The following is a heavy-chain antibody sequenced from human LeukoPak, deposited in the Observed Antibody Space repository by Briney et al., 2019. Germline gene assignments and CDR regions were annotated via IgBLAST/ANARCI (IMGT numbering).Heavy chain of an antibody. V-gene: IGHV5-51*01. Sequence: KISCKGSGYRFTSDWIGWVRQMPGKGLEWMGIIYPGGSDTRYSPSFQGQVTISADKSVNTAYLQWSSLKASDTAMYYCARLSGRVVCSAGSCYIDSWGQGTLVTVSS. CDR1: GYRFTSDW. CDR2: IYPGGSDT. CDR3: ARLSGRVVCSAGSCYIDS. D-gene: IGHD2-15*01. J-gene: IGHJ4*02.